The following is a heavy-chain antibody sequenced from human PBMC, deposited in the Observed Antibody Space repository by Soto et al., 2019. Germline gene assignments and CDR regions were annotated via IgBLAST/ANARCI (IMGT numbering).Heavy chain of an antibody. CDR2: MNPNSGNT. CDR1: GYTFTSYD. J-gene: IGHJ6*02. V-gene: IGHV1-8*01. D-gene: IGHD2-2*01. CDR3: ARGGGYCSSTSCYLTPLYYYYGMDV. Sequence: GASVKVSCKASGYTFTSYDINWVRQATGQGLEWMGWMNPNSGNTGYAQKFQGRVTMTRNTSISTAYMELSSLRSEDTAVYYCARGGGYCSSTSCYLTPLYYYYGMDVWGHGTTVTVSS.